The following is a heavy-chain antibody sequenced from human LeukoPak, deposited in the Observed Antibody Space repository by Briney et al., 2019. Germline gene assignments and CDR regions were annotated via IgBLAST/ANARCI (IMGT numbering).Heavy chain of an antibody. CDR3: ARDSPKLERPFDP. CDR2: INPNTGGT. CDR1: GYTFTGYY. J-gene: IGHJ5*02. V-gene: IGHV1-2*02. Sequence: HEASVKVSCKASGYTFTGYYMHWVRQAPGQGLEWMGWINPNTGGTNYAQKFQGRVTMTRDTSTSTVYMELSSLRSEDTAVYYCARDSPKLERPFDPWGQGTLVTVSS. D-gene: IGHD1-1*01.